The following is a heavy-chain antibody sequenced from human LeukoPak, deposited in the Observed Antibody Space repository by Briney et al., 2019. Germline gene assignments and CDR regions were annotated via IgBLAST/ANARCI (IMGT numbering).Heavy chain of an antibody. CDR3: ARRQPQNCYYYYMDV. CDR2: IYTSGST. V-gene: IGHV4-4*09. Sequence: SETLSLTCTVSGGSISSYYWSWIRQPPGKGLEWIGYIYTSGSTNYNPSLKSRVTISVDTSKNRFSLKLSSVTAADTAVYYCARRQPQNCYYYYMDVWGKGTTVTVSS. CDR1: GGSISSYY. J-gene: IGHJ6*03. D-gene: IGHD2-2*01.